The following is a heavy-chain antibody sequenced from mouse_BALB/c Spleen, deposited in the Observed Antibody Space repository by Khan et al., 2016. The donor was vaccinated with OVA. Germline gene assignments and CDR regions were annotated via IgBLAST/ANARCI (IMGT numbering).Heavy chain of an antibody. CDR3: TRPASYGNYVDAWFAY. D-gene: IGHD2-10*01. V-gene: IGHV1-18*01. Sequence: VQLQQSGPELVKPGASMKISCKASGYSFTGYTMNWVKQSHGKNLEWIGLINPYNGGTSYNQKFKGKATLTVDKSSSTAYMELLSLNSEDSAVXYCTRPASYGNYVDAWFAYWGQGTLVTVSA. CDR2: INPYNGGT. J-gene: IGHJ3*01. CDR1: GYSFTGYT.